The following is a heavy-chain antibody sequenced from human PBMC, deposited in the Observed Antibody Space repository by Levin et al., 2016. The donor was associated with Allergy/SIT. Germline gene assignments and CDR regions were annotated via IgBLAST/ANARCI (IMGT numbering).Heavy chain of an antibody. J-gene: IGHJ3*02. V-gene: IGHV3-30*02. CDR2: IWYDGSNK. CDR1: GFTFSSYG. Sequence: GESLKISCAASGFTFSSYGMHWVRQAPGKGLEWVAVIWYDGSNKYYADSVKGRFTISRDNSKNTLYLQMNSLRAEDTAVYYCAKEGPYSSGFGAFDIWGQGTMVTVSS. CDR3: AKEGPYSSGFGAFDI. D-gene: IGHD6-19*01.